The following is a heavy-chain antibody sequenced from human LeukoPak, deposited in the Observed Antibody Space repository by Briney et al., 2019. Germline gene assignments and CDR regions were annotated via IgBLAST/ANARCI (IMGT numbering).Heavy chain of an antibody. CDR1: GGSISSSSYY. V-gene: IGHV4-61*05. D-gene: IGHD3-16*01. CDR3: ATTRLGMAFGDC. J-gene: IGHJ4*02. CDR2: IYYSGST. Sequence: SETLSLTCTVSGGSISSSSYYWGWIRQPPGKGLEWIGYIYYSGSTNYNPSLKSRVTISVDTSKNQFSLKLSSVTAADTAVYYCATTRLGMAFGDCWGQGTLVTVSS.